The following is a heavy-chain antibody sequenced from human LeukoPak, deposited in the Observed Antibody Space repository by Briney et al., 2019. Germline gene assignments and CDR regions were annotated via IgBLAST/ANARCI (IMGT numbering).Heavy chain of an antibody. CDR1: GFTFNNYA. CDR3: ARDGYSFGHDFDY. CDR2: ISEGGGST. V-gene: IGHV3-23*01. D-gene: IGHD5-18*01. Sequence: GGSLRLSCAASGFTFNNYAMSWVRRAPGKGLEWVSSISEGGGSTYYADSVKGRFTISRDNSKNTLYLQMNSLRAEDTAVYYCARDGYSFGHDFDYWGQGTLVTVSS. J-gene: IGHJ4*02.